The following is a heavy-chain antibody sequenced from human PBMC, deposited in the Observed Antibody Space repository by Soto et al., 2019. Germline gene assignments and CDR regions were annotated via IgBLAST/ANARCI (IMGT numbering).Heavy chain of an antibody. Sequence: LRVWCAACGVRFTTCARIWVSQTQGKGLEWISLIHIPGGRATYADSVRGRFTISIDNSENTVFLQMNSLRAEDTAIYYCGGHWYNYWGQGTLVTVSS. D-gene: IGHD1-20*01. CDR3: GGHWYNY. J-gene: IGHJ4*02. CDR1: GVRFTTCA. CDR2: IHIPGGRA. V-gene: IGHV3-23*01.